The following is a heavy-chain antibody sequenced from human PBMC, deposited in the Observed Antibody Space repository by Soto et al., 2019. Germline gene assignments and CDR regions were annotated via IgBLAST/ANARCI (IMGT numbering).Heavy chain of an antibody. CDR2: INHSGST. V-gene: IGHV4-34*01. J-gene: IGHJ6*02. CDR3: ARGKYGMDV. CDR1: GGSFSGYY. Sequence: QVQLQQLGAGLLKPSETLSLTCAVYGGSFSGYYWSWIRQPPGKGLGWIGEINHSGSTNYNPSLKRRVTISVDTSKDQFALKLSSVTAADTAVYYCARGKYGMDVWGQGTTVTVSS.